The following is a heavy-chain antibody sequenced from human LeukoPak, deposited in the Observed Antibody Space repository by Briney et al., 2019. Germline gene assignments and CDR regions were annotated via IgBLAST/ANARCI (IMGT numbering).Heavy chain of an antibody. V-gene: IGHV4-31*03. D-gene: IGHD5-18*01. CDR1: GGSISSGGYY. CDR2: IYYSGST. J-gene: IGHJ4*02. Sequence: SQTLSLTCTVSGGSISSGGYYWSWIRQHPGKGLEWIGYIYYSGSTYYNPSLKSRVTISVDTSKNQFSLKLSSVTAADTAVYYCARAVDTAMVRTSFDYWGQGTLVTVSS. CDR3: ARAVDTAMVRTSFDY.